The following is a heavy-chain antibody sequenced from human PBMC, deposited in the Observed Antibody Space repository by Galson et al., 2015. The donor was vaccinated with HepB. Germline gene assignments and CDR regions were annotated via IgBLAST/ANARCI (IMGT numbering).Heavy chain of an antibody. CDR1: GFSLSTSGMC. J-gene: IGHJ4*02. V-gene: IGHV2-70*11. CDR3: ARTRAIYYSSGWYESDY. CDR2: IDWDDDK. Sequence: PALVKPTQTLTLTCTFSGFSLSTSGMCVSWIRQPPGKALEWLARIDWDDDKYYSTSLKTRLTISKDTSKNQVVLTMTNMDPVDTATYYCARTRAIYYSSGWYESDYWGQGTLVTVSS. D-gene: IGHD6-19*01.